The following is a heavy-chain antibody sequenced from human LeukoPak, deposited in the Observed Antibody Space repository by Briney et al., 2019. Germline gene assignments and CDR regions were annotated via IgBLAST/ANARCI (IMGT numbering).Heavy chain of an antibody. J-gene: IGHJ4*02. Sequence: PSETLSLTCAVYGGSFSGYYWSWIRQPPGKGLEWIGKINHSGSTNYNPSLKSRVTISVDTSKNQFSLKLSSVTAADTAVYYCARYESGLGATTNDYWGQGTLVTVSS. CDR2: INHSGST. CDR3: ARYESGLGATTNDY. D-gene: IGHD1-26*01. V-gene: IGHV4-34*01. CDR1: GGSFSGYY.